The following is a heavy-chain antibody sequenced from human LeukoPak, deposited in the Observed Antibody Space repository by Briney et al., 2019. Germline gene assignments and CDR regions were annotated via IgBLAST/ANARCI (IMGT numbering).Heavy chain of an antibody. CDR3: AKDFPYSSSSDDAFDI. CDR1: GFTFSSYA. D-gene: IGHD6-6*01. Sequence: HAGGSLRLSCAASGFTFSSYAMSWVRQAPGKGLEWVSAISGSGGSTYYADSVKGRFTISRDNSKNTLYLQMNSLRAEDTAVYYCAKDFPYSSSSDDAFDIWGQGTMVTVSS. V-gene: IGHV3-23*01. J-gene: IGHJ3*02. CDR2: ISGSGGST.